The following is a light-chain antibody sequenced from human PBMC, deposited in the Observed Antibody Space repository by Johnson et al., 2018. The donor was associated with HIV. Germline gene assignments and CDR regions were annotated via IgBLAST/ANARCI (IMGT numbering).Light chain of an antibody. Sequence: QSVLTQPPSVSAAPGQKVTISCSGNTSNIGSNSVSWYQHLPGIAPKLLVYDRNKRPSGIPDRFSGSKSGTSATLAITGLKTGDEADYYCGTWDSSLSVYVFGTGTKVTVL. V-gene: IGLV1-51*01. J-gene: IGLJ1*01. CDR3: GTWDSSLSVYV. CDR1: TSNIGSNS. CDR2: DRN.